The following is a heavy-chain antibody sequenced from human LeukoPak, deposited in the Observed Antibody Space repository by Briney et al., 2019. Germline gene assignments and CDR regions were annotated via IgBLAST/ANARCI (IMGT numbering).Heavy chain of an antibody. J-gene: IGHJ4*02. D-gene: IGHD3-10*01. CDR3: AGGAGVYFDY. Sequence: SETLSLTCAVYGGSFSGYYWSWIRQPPGKGLEWIGYIYYSGSTNYNPSLKSRVTISVDTSKNQFSLKLSSVTAADTAVYYCAGGAGVYFDYWGQGTLVTVSS. CDR1: GGSFSGYY. V-gene: IGHV4-59*01. CDR2: IYYSGST.